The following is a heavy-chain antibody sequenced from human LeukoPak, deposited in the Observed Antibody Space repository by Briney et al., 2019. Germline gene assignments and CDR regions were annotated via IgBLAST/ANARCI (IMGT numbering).Heavy chain of an antibody. V-gene: IGHV4-34*01. Sequence: SETLSLTCAVYGGSFSGYYWSWIRQPPGKGLEWIGEINHSESTNYNPSLKSRVTISVDTSKNQFSLKLSSVTAADTAVYYCARHASRYDSSGYYYFDYWGQGTLVTVSS. D-gene: IGHD3-22*01. CDR3: ARHASRYDSSGYYYFDY. CDR1: GGSFSGYY. J-gene: IGHJ4*02. CDR2: INHSEST.